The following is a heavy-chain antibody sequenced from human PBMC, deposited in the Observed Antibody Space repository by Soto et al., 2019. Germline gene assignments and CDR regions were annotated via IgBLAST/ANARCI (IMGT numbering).Heavy chain of an antibody. V-gene: IGHV3-11*01. CDR2: ISSSGSTI. CDR1: GFTFSDYY. J-gene: IGHJ6*02. D-gene: IGHD6-13*01. Sequence: PGGSLRLSCAASGFTFSDYYMSWIRQAPGKGLEWVSYISSSGSTIYYADSVKGRFTISRDNAKNSLYLQMNSLRAEDTAVYYCARALPRYSSSWYSQVGTYYYYGMDVWGQGTTVTVSS. CDR3: ARALPRYSSSWYSQVGTYYYYGMDV.